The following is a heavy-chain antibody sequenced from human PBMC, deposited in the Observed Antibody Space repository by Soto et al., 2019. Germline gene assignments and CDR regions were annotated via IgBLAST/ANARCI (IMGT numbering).Heavy chain of an antibody. Sequence: ASVRVSCKTSGSTFASYGISWVLQGTGQGLEWMGWISAYNGNTNYAQKLQGRVTMTTDTSTSTAYMELRSLRSDDTAVYYCARDGDIVLMVYPYGMDVWGQGTTVTVSS. CDR1: GSTFASYG. D-gene: IGHD2-8*01. CDR3: ARDGDIVLMVYPYGMDV. V-gene: IGHV1-18*04. CDR2: ISAYNGNT. J-gene: IGHJ6*02.